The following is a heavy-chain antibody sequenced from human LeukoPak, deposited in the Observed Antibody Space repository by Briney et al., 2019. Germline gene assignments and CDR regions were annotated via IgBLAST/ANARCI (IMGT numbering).Heavy chain of an antibody. J-gene: IGHJ5*02. V-gene: IGHV4-59*08. Sequence: SETLSLTCTVSGGSISDYYWSWIRQPPGRGLEWIAYSGSTNYNPSLKSRVIISVDTSKNQFSLKLSPVTAADTAVYYCSRLPDPWGQGTLVTVSS. CDR1: GGSISDYY. CDR2: SGST. CDR3: SRLPDP.